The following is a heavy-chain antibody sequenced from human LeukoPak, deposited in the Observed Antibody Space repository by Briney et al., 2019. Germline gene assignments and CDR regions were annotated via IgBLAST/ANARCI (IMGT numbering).Heavy chain of an antibody. CDR3: ARAGDPLYYYYMDV. CDR2: IKQDGSEK. Sequence: GGSLRLSCSASGFTFSSYWMSWVRQAPGKGLEWVANIKQDGSEKYYVDSVKGRFTISRDNAKNSLYLQMNSLRSEDTAVYYCARAGDPLYYYYMDVWGKGTTVTVSS. CDR1: GFTFSSYW. D-gene: IGHD1-14*01. J-gene: IGHJ6*03. V-gene: IGHV3-7*03.